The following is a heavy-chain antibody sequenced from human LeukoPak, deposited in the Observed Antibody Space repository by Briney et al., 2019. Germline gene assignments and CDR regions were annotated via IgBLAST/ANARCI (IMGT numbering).Heavy chain of an antibody. V-gene: IGHV1-8*01. CDR2: MNPKSGNT. CDR1: GYTFSSYD. D-gene: IGHD6-13*01. J-gene: IGHJ4*02. Sequence: ASVKVSCKASGYTFSSYDINWVRQATGQGLEWMGWMNPKSGNTGYAQKFQGRVTITRNTSISTAYMELSSLRSEDTAVYYCARSDSSSWYFDYWGQGTLVTVSS. CDR3: ARSDSSSWYFDY.